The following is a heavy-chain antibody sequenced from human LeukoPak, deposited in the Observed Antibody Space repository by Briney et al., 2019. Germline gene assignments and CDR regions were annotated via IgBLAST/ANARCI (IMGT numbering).Heavy chain of an antibody. CDR1: GFTFSSYA. CDR3: ARDGRGYSAWDDAFDI. D-gene: IGHD5-18*01. V-gene: IGHV3-30-3*01. Sequence: GGSLRLSCAASGFTFSSYAMHWVRQAPGKGLEWVAVISYDGSNKCYADSVKGRFTISRDNSKNTLYLQMNSLRAEDTAVYYCARDGRGYSAWDDAFDIWGQGTMVTVSS. CDR2: ISYDGSNK. J-gene: IGHJ3*02.